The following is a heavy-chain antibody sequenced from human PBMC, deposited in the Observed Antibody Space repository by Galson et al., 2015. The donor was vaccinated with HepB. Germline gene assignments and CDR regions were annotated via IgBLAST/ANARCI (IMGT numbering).Heavy chain of an antibody. J-gene: IGHJ5*02. CDR1: GYTFTSYY. D-gene: IGHD6-19*01. V-gene: IGHV1-46*03. CDR2: INPSGGST. Sequence: SVKVSCKASGYTFTSYYMHWVRQAPGQGLEWMGIINPSGGSTSYAQKFQGRVTMTRDTSTGTVYMELSSLRSEDTAVYYCARDGSFIAVAGYWELNWFDPWGQGTLVTVSS. CDR3: ARDGSFIAVAGYWELNWFDP.